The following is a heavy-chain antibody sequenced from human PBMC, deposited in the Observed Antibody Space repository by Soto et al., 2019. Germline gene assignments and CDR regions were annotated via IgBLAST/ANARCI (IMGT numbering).Heavy chain of an antibody. CDR1: GYTFTSYD. CDR3: ARVGRVVPAAVSFFPDTNDAFDL. V-gene: IGHV1-8*01. CDR2: MNPNSGNT. D-gene: IGHD2-2*01. J-gene: IGHJ3*01. Sequence: ASVKVSCKASGYTFTSYDINWVRQATGQGLEWMGWMNPNSGNTGYAQKFQGRVTMTRNTSISTAYMELSSLRSEDTAVYYCARVGRVVPAAVSFFPDTNDAFDLWGQGTMVTVSS.